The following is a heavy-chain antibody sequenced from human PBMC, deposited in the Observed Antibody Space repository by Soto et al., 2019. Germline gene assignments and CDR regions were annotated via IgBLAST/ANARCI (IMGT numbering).Heavy chain of an antibody. J-gene: IGHJ4*02. V-gene: IGHV3-21*04. CDR3: ANAEHPRRSIGFDY. CDR1: GFTFSSYS. Sequence: GGSLRLSCAASGFTFSSYSMNWVRQAPGKGLEWVSSISSSSSYIYYADSVKGRFTISRDNSKNTLFLQMNSLRAEDTAIYYCANAEHPRRSIGFDYWGQGTLVTVSS. D-gene: IGHD3-16*02. CDR2: ISSSSSYI.